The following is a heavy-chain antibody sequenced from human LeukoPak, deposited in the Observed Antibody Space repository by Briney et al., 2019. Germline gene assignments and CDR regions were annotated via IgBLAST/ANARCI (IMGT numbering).Heavy chain of an antibody. V-gene: IGHV1-8*03. CDR1: GYTFTSYD. J-gene: IGHJ4*02. CDR3: ARVRGGCSGGSCYSDY. CDR2: MNPNSGNT. Sequence: VASVKVSCKASGYTFTSYDINWVRQATGQGLEWMGWMNPNSGNTGYAQKFQGRVTITRNTSISTAYMELSSLRSEDTAVYYCARVRGGCSGGSCYSDYWGQGTPVTVSS. D-gene: IGHD2-15*01.